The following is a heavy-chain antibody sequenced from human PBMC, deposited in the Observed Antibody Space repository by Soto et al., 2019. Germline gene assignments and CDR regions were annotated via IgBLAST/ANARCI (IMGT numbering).Heavy chain of an antibody. CDR3: ARVLLFRFLQWLFMVV. D-gene: IGHD3-3*01. CDR1: GFTFTSYW. Sequence: GSLRLSCRASGFTFTSYWMSWVRQAPGKGLEWVANIKQDGSEENYVDSVKGRFTISRDNAKNSLSLQMNTLGAEDAAVYYCARVLLFRFLQWLFMVVWGKGITVTVFS. V-gene: IGHV3-7*01. J-gene: IGHJ6*03. CDR2: IKQDGSEE.